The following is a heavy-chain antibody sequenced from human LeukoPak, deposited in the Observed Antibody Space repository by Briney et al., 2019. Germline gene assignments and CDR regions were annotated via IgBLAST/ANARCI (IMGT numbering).Heavy chain of an antibody. J-gene: IGHJ4*02. D-gene: IGHD1-14*01. Sequence: GGSLRLSCAASGFTFNSYSMNWVRQAPGKGLEWVSYISSSSSYIYYADSVKGRFTISRDNAKNTLYLQMNSLRAEDTAVYYCARGEPEIYDYWGQGTLVTVSS. CDR3: ARGEPEIYDY. CDR1: GFTFNSYS. V-gene: IGHV3-21*05. CDR2: ISSSSSYI.